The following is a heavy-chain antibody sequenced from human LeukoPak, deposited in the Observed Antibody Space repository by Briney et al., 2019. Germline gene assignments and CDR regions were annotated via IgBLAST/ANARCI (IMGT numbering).Heavy chain of an antibody. CDR3: ARIAPNYYDSSGHDAFDI. D-gene: IGHD3-22*01. Sequence: SVKVSCKASGGTFSSYAISWVRQAPGQGLEWMGGIIPIFGTANYAQKFQGRVTITANKSTSTAYMELSSLRSEDTAVYYCARIAPNYYDSSGHDAFDIWGQGTMVTVSS. CDR1: GGTFSSYA. V-gene: IGHV1-69*06. CDR2: IIPIFGTA. J-gene: IGHJ3*02.